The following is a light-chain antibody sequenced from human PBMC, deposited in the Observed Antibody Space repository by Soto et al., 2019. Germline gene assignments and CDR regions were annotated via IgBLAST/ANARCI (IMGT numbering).Light chain of an antibody. V-gene: IGKV2-28*01. CDR2: LGS. CDR1: QSLLHSNGYNY. J-gene: IGKJ4*01. CDR3: MQALQTPLT. Sequence: DIVMTQSPLSLPVTPGEPASISGVSSQSLLHSNGYNYLDWYLQTPGQSPQPLIYLGSNRASGVPDRFSGSGSGTDFTLKISRVEAEDVGVYYCMQALQTPLTFGGGTKVDIK.